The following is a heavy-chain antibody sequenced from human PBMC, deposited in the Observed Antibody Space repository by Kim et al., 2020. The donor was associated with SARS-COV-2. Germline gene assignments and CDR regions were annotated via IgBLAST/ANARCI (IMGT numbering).Heavy chain of an antibody. CDR2: ISGSGGST. CDR1: GFTFSSYA. J-gene: IGHJ4*02. Sequence: GGSLRLSCAASGFTFSSYAMSWVRQAPGKGLEWVSAISGSGGSTYYADSVKGRFTISRDNSRNTLYLQMNSLRAEDTAVYYCAKLGGITAMVNRLCDYWGQGTLVTVSS. CDR3: AKLGGITAMVNRLCDY. D-gene: IGHD5-18*01. V-gene: IGHV3-23*01.